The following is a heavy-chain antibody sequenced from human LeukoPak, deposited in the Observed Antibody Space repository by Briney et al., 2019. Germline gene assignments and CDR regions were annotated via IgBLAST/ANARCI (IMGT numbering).Heavy chain of an antibody. CDR3: ARETVVGAAGPYYFDY. D-gene: IGHD1-26*01. CDR2: IKQDGSEK. V-gene: IGHV3-7*03. J-gene: IGHJ4*02. Sequence: WVANIKQDGSEKYYVDSVKGRFTISRDNAKNSLYLQMNSLRAEDTAVYYCARETVVGAAGPYYFDYWGQGTLVTVSS.